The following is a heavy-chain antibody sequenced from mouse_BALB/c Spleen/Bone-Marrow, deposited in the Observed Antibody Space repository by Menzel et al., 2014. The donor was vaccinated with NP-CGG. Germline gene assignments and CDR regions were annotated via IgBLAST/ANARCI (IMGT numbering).Heavy chain of an antibody. CDR3: TRYDLTTRAFAY. CDR2: IHLSDSES. V-gene: IGHV1-74*04. CDR1: GYSFTSYW. J-gene: IGHJ3*01. Sequence: LVESRAELVRPGASVKLSCKASGYSFTSYWMNWVKQRPGQGLEWIGMIHLSDSESRLNQKFKDKATLTVDKSSSTAYMQLSSPTSEDSAVYYCTRYDLTTRAFAYWGQGTLVTVSA. D-gene: IGHD3-3*01.